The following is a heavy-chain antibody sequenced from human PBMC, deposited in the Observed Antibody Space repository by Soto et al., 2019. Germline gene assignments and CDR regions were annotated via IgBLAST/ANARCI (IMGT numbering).Heavy chain of an antibody. Sequence: EVQLVESGGGLVQPGGSLRLSCAASGFTFSSYWMHWVRQAPGKGLVWVSRINSDGSSTSYADSVKGRFTISRDNAKNTLYLQMDSPRAEDTAVYYCASPRPYCGGDCPDSWGQGTLVTVSS. D-gene: IGHD2-21*02. CDR2: INSDGSST. CDR1: GFTFSSYW. CDR3: ASPRPYCGGDCPDS. J-gene: IGHJ4*02. V-gene: IGHV3-74*01.